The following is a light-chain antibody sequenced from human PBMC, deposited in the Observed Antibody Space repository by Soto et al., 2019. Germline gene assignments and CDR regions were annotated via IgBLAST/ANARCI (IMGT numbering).Light chain of an antibody. Sequence: QSLLTQPPSASGTPGQRVTISCSGSSSNIGGNTVNWYQHLPGTAPKLLIYSNHQRPSGVPDRFSGSKSGTSASLAISGLQSEDEADYYCAAWDGRLSGVVFGGGTKLTVL. CDR2: SNH. V-gene: IGLV1-44*01. CDR3: AAWDGRLSGVV. CDR1: SSNIGGNT. J-gene: IGLJ2*01.